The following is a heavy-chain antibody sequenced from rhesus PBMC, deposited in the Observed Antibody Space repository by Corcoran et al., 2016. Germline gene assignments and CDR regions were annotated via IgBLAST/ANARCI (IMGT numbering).Heavy chain of an antibody. V-gene: IGHV1-111*02. Sequence: EVQLVQSGAEIKKPGASVKISCKASGYTFTDYYLHWVRQAPGKGLEWMGRVDPEDGEAIHAQKFQDRSTITADTSTDTAYMELSSLRSEDTAVYYCAAAGGVWHWGQGVLVTVSS. CDR3: AAAGGVWH. D-gene: IGHD2-39*02. CDR1: GYTFTDYY. CDR2: VDPEDGEA. J-gene: IGHJ4*01.